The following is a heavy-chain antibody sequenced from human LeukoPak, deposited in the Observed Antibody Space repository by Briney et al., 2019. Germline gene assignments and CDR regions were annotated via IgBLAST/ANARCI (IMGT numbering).Heavy chain of an antibody. CDR3: ARGAEGWFGEPPSILAEAVY. D-gene: IGHD3-10*01. V-gene: IGHV1-2*02. J-gene: IGHJ4*02. CDR2: INPNSGGT. Sequence: ASVKVSCKASGYTFTGYYMHWVRQAPGQGLEWMGWINPNSGGTNYAQKFQGRVTMTRDTSISTAYMELSSLRSEDTAVYYCARGAEGWFGEPPSILAEAVYWGQGTLVTVSS. CDR1: GYTFTGYY.